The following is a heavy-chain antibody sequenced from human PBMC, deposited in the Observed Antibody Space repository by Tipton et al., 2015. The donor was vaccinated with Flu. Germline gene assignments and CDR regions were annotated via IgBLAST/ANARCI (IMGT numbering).Heavy chain of an antibody. J-gene: IGHJ4*02. CDR2: VYHSGST. CDR1: GGSISTINW. D-gene: IGHD6-19*01. CDR3: ARVKTVTGTWSFDY. Sequence: TLSLTCAVSGGSISTINWWSWIRQPPGKGLEWIGEVYHSGSTNYNPSPKNQITISVDKSKNQFSLNLNSVTAADTAVYYCARVKTVTGTWSFDYWGQGALVAVSS. V-gene: IGHV4-4*02.